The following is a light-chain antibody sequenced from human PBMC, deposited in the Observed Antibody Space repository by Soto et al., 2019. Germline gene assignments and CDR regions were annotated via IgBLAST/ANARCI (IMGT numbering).Light chain of an antibody. J-gene: IGLJ1*01. V-gene: IGLV2-14*01. CDR2: DVS. CDR1: SSDVGGYNY. CDR3: SSYTSSSTYV. Sequence: QSVLTQPASVSGSPGEWITISCTGTSSDVGGYNYVSWYQQHPGKAPKLMIYDVSNRPSGVSNRFSGSKSGNTASLTISGLQAEDEADYYCSSYTSSSTYVFGTGTKATVL.